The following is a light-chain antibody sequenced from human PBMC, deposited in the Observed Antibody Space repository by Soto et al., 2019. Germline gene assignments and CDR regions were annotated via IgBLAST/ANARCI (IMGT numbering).Light chain of an antibody. CDR2: DAS. V-gene: IGKV3-11*01. Sequence: EIVLTQSPFTLSLSPGERATLSCRASQSVTNSLAWYQQKPGQAPRLLIYDASNRATGIPARFSGSGSGTDFTLTISSLEPEDFAVYYCQQRTHSPLTFGGGTRWIS. J-gene: IGKJ4*01. CDR3: QQRTHSPLT. CDR1: QSVTNS.